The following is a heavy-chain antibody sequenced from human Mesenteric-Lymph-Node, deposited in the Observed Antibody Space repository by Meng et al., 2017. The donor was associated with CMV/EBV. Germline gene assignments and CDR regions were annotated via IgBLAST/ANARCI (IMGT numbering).Heavy chain of an antibody. V-gene: IGHV1-46*01. D-gene: IGHD3-3*01. CDR2: INPSGGST. Sequence: ASVKVSCKASGGSFSSYAISWVRQAPGQGLEWMGIINPSGGSTSYAQKFQGRVTMTRDTSTSTVYMELSSLRSEDTAVYYCAIDFWSGYYFYWGQGTLVTVSS. CDR1: GGSFSSYA. CDR3: AIDFWSGYYFY. J-gene: IGHJ4*02.